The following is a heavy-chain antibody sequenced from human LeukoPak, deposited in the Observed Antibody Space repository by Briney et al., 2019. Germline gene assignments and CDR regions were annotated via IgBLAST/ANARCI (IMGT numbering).Heavy chain of an antibody. CDR3: AKGRSGYYYGSGPLDS. Sequence: QPGKSLRLSCAGSGFTFDDYAMHWVRQAPGKGLEWVSGISWNSGNIGYADSVKGRFIVSRDNAKNSLYLQMNSLRDEDMALYYCAKGRSGYYYGSGPLDSWGQGTLVTVSS. CDR2: ISWNSGNI. J-gene: IGHJ4*02. CDR1: GFTFDDYA. D-gene: IGHD3-10*01. V-gene: IGHV3-9*03.